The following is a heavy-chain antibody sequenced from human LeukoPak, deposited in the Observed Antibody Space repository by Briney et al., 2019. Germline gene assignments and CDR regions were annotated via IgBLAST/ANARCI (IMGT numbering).Heavy chain of an antibody. CDR2: IYYSWST. V-gene: IGHV4-59*01. J-gene: IGHJ6*02. CDR3: ARRGTSYYYYGMDV. CDR1: GGSISSYY. D-gene: IGHD2-2*01. Sequence: SETLSLTCTVSGGSISSYYWSWIRQPPGKGLEWIGYIYYSWSTNYNPSLKSRVTISVDTSKNQFSLKLSSVTAADTAVYYCARRGTSYYYYGMDVWGQGTTVTVSS.